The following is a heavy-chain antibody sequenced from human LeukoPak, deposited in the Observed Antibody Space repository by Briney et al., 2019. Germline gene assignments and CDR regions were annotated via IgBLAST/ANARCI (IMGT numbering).Heavy chain of an antibody. V-gene: IGHV3-74*01. CDR2: INSDGSTT. J-gene: IGHJ4*02. Sequence: GGSLRLSCAASGFTFSSYWMHWVRQAPGKGLVWVSRINSDGSTTSYADSVKGRFTISRDNAKNTLYLQMNSLRAEDTAMYYCARGKIAAAGLFYWGQGTLVTVSS. D-gene: IGHD6-13*01. CDR1: GFTFSSYW. CDR3: ARGKIAAAGLFY.